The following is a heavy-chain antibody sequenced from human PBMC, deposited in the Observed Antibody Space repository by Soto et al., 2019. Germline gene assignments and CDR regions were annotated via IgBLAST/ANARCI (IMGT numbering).Heavy chain of an antibody. CDR1: GFTFNAYT. CDR3: AKDSYDILTGQKRYFDS. J-gene: IGHJ4*02. V-gene: IGHV3-43*01. CDR2: ISWDGGIT. Sequence: VGSLRLSCAASGFTFNAYTMHGVRQAPGKGLEWVSLISWDGGITYYGDSVKGRFTVSRDNSDNSLYLQMTSLRSDDTAFYYCAKDSYDILTGQKRYFDSWGQGTLVTVSS. D-gene: IGHD3-9*01.